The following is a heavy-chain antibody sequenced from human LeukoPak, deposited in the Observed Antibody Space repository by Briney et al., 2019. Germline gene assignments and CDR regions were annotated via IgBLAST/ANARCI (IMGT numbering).Heavy chain of an antibody. D-gene: IGHD2/OR15-2a*01. CDR3: AKVLSKLQSFRPRSSSTCFDY. J-gene: IGHJ4*02. CDR1: GFTFSSYA. V-gene: IGHV3-23*01. Sequence: GGSLRLSCAASGFTFSSYAMSWVRQAPGKGLEWVSAISGSGGSTYYADSVKGRFTISRDNSKNTLYLQMNSLRAEDTAVYYCAKVLSKLQSFRPRSSSTCFDYWGQGTLVTVSS. CDR2: ISGSGGST.